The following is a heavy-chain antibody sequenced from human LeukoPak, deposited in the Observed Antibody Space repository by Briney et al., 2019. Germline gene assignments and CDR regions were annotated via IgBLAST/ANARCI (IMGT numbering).Heavy chain of an antibody. CDR1: GGSISSGSYY. Sequence: PSETLSLTCTVSGGSISSGSYYWSWIRQPPGKGLEWIGYIYYSGSTNYNPSLKSRVTISVDTSKNQFSLKLSSVTAADTAVYYCARGYSYARRDYWGQGTLVTVSS. CDR2: IYYSGST. V-gene: IGHV4-61*01. J-gene: IGHJ4*02. CDR3: ARGYSYARRDY. D-gene: IGHD5-18*01.